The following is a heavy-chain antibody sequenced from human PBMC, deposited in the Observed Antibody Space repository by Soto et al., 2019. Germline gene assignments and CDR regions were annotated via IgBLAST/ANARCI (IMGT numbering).Heavy chain of an antibody. V-gene: IGHV3-48*01. D-gene: IGHD3-22*01. J-gene: IGHJ4*02. CDR1: GCTVGSGS. Sequence: GGGLRSSCAGSGCTVGSGSMNWVRPAAGKGLEWVSYISSSSSTIYYADSVKGRFTISRDNAKNSLYLQMNSLRAEDTAVYYCARESRSYYYDSSGYFYADFACWGQGTLVTVSS. CDR2: ISSSSSTI. CDR3: ARESRSYYYDSSGYFYADFAC.